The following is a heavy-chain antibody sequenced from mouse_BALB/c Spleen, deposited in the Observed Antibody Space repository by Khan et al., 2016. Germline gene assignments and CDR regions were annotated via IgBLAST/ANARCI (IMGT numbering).Heavy chain of an antibody. CDR3: ARGGGSFAY. CDR1: GFTFTSYR. V-gene: IGHV1-4*01. Sequence: QVQLQQSGAELAKPGASVKMSCKASGFTFTSYRMHWVKQRPGQGLEWIGYINPSTGYTEYHQKFKDKATLTADKSSSTAYMQLSSLTSEDSAVYYCARGGGSFAYWGQGTLVTVSA. CDR2: INPSTGYT. J-gene: IGHJ3*01.